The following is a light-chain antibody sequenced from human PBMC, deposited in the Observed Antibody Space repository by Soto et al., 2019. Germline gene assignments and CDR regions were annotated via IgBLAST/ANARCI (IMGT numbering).Light chain of an antibody. CDR2: VAS. CDR1: QGISSF. CDR3: QQFNSYPLT. V-gene: IGKV1-9*01. J-gene: IGKJ4*01. Sequence: DIQLTQSPSFLSASVGDRVTITCRASQGISSFLAWYQQKPGEAPKLLIYVASTLQSGVPSRFSGSGSGTEFTLTISSLQPEDFATYYCQQFNSYPLTFGGGTKVEIK.